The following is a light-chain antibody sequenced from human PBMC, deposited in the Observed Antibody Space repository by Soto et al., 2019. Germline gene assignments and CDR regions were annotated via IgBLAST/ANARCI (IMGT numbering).Light chain of an antibody. J-gene: IGKJ4*01. CDR1: QSVDSRY. Sequence: EIVLTQSPGTLSLSPGERATLSCRASQSVDSRYSAWYQQKPGQSPRLLIYGASNRATGIPDRFSGGGSGTDFSLTISRLEPEDFAVYYCQQFSSYPLTFGGGTKVEIK. V-gene: IGKV3-20*01. CDR3: QQFSSYPLT. CDR2: GAS.